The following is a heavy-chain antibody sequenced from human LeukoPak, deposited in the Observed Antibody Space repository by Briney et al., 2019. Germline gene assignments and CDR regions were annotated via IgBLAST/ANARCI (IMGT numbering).Heavy chain of an antibody. V-gene: IGHV3-21*01. CDR2: ISSGSSAI. CDR3: VRRAGGYSHPYDY. J-gene: IGHJ4*02. CDR1: GFTFTTYS. Sequence: GGSLRLSCEASGFTFTTYSMTWVRQAPGKGLEWVSIISSGSSAIFSADALKGRFTISRDDAKNLLYLDMNSLRAEDTAVYYCVRRAGGYSHPYDYWGQGTLVTVSS. D-gene: IGHD4-23*01.